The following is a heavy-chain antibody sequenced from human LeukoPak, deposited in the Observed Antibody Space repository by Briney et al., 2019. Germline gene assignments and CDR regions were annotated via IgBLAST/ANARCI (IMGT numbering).Heavy chain of an antibody. CDR1: GFTFSDHI. CDR2: VSSSGSTV. J-gene: IGHJ4*02. Sequence: QAGGSLRLSCAASGFTFSDHIMNWVRQLPGKRLEWVAYVSSSGSTVYYADSVKVRFTISRDNGKSSLYLQMNSLRVEDTALYYCVRQFASWGQGTLVTVSS. V-gene: IGHV3-48*01. CDR3: VRQFAS.